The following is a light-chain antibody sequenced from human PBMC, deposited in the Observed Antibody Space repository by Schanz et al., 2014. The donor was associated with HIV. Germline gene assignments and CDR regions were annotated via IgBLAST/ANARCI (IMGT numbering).Light chain of an antibody. CDR1: SSNIGAGYD. CDR2: SNN. Sequence: QSVLTQPPSASGTPGQRVTISCTGSSSNIGAGYDVHWYQQLPGTAPKLLIYSNNQRPSGVPDRFSGSKSGTSASLAISGLQSEDEADYYCATWDDALNAWVFGGGTKLTVL. J-gene: IGLJ3*02. CDR3: ATWDDALNAWV. V-gene: IGLV1-44*01.